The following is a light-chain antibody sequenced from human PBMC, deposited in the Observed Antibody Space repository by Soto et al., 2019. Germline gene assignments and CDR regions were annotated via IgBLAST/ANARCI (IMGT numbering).Light chain of an antibody. CDR3: QHYNSYSEA. J-gene: IGKJ1*01. V-gene: IGKV1-5*03. CDR2: KAS. Sequence: DIQMTQTPSTLSESVGDSVTITCRASQTISSWLAWYHQKPGRAPKLLIYKASTLKSGVPSRFSGSGSGTEFTLTISSLQPDDFATYYCQHYNSYSEAFGQRTKADI. CDR1: QTISSW.